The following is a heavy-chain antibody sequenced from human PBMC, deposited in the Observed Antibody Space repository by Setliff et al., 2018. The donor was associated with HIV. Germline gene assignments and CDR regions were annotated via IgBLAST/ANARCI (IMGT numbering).Heavy chain of an antibody. D-gene: IGHD2-21*02. V-gene: IGHV1-69*05. CDR2: IIPIFPTA. J-gene: IGHJ4*02. CDR3: ARSQTAVVTQDY. Sequence: SVKVSCKASGGGFSNYGLNWVRQAPGQGLEWMGGIIPIFPTADYAQKFQGRVTITKDRSASTAYMELTSLRSEDAAVYYCARSQTAVVTQDYWGQGTLVTVSS. CDR1: GGGFSNYG.